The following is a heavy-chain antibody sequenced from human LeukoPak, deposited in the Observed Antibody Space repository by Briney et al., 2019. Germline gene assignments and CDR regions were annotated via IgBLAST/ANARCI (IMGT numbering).Heavy chain of an antibody. J-gene: IGHJ6*03. CDR3: ATARADYGDYNSYYHMDV. CDR2: VYSSGST. CDR1: GDSMSGDSYF. D-gene: IGHD4-17*01. V-gene: IGHV4-61*02. Sequence: SETLSLTCTVSGDSMSGDSYFWSWIRQPAGKGLEWIGRVYSSGSTYYNPSLESRVTISLDTSQSHFSLRLTSVTAADTAVYYCATARADYGDYNSYYHMDVWGKGTTVTVSS.